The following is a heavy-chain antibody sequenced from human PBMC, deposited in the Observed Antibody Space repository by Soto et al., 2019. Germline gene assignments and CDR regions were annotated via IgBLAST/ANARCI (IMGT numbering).Heavy chain of an antibody. D-gene: IGHD2-2*01. CDR3: AGQNDYQLLPGFSFDP. V-gene: IGHV4-31*03. CDR1: GGSISSGGYY. CDR2: IYYSGST. Sequence: QVQLQESGPGLVKPSQTLSLTCTVSGGSISSGGYYWSWIRQHQGKGLEWIGYIYYSGSTYYTPSTTSRVTIAIDTSPKQFSLKLSSVTAAATAVHDCAGQNDYQLLPGFSFDPWGQGTLVTVSS. J-gene: IGHJ5*02.